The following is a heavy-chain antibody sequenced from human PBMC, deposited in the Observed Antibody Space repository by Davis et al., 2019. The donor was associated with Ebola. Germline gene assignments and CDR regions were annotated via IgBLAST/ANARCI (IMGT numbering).Heavy chain of an antibody. CDR3: ARGVGAARPVFAS. CDR1: GGSFSPYY. CDR2: MNHSGST. Sequence: SQTLSLTCAVSGGSFSPYYWSWFRQSPGKGLEWIGDMNHSGSTTYNPSLKSRASISIDTSKKHFLLNLNSMTAADTAVYYCARGVGAARPVFASWGQGTLVTVSS. V-gene: IGHV4-34*01. J-gene: IGHJ4*02. D-gene: IGHD6-6*01.